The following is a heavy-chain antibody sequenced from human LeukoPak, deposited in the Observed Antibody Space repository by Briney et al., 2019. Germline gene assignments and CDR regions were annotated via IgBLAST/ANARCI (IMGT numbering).Heavy chain of an antibody. CDR1: GGSISSGSYY. J-gene: IGHJ4*02. Sequence: PSETLSLTCTVSGGSISSGSYYWSWIRQPAGKGLEWIGRIYTSGSTNYNPSLKSRVTISVDTSKNQFSLKLSSVTAADTAVYYCAREDEGSSSPLDYWGQGTLVTVSS. CDR2: IYTSGST. V-gene: IGHV4-61*02. CDR3: AREDEGSSSPLDY. D-gene: IGHD6-6*01.